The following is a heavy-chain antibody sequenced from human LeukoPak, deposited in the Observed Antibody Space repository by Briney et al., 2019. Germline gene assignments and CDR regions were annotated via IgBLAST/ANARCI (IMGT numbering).Heavy chain of an antibody. CDR2: ISAYTGNT. CDR3: ARSGVGDFYDNTGYCPLDY. CDR1: GYTFTNYS. Sequence: ASVKVSCKASGYTFTNYSISWVRHPPGQGLEWMGWISAYTGNTNYAQKFQGRRTMTTHTSTSTAFMELRSLRSDDTAVYYCARSGVGDFYDNTGYCPLDYWGQGTLVTVSS. V-gene: IGHV1-18*01. D-gene: IGHD3-22*01. J-gene: IGHJ4*02.